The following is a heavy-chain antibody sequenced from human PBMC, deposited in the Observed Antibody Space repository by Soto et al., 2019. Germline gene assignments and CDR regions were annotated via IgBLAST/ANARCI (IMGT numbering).Heavy chain of an antibody. CDR1: GGSISSGGYY. CDR3: ARASGRYYDWLLFFEHFDY. CDR2: IYYSGST. D-gene: IGHD3-9*01. V-gene: IGHV4-31*03. J-gene: IGHJ4*02. Sequence: KTSETLSLTCTVSGGSISSGGYYWSWIRQHPGKGLEWIGYIYYSGSTYYNPSLKSRVTISVDTSKNQFSLKLSSVTAADTAVYYCARASGRYYDWLLFFEHFDYWDQGTLVTVSS.